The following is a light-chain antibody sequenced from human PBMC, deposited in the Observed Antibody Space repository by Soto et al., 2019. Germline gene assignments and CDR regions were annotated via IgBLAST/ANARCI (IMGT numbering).Light chain of an antibody. Sequence: EAVFTHSLGTVSLSAGARAILSCSARQTIRSNYLAWYRQTPGQAPRLLIYGASNRATGIADRFSGSGSGTDFTLSISRLEPEDFALYYCQQYGSSPWTFGQGTKVEIK. CDR3: QQYGSSPWT. CDR2: GAS. CDR1: QTIRSNY. J-gene: IGKJ1*01. V-gene: IGKV3-20*01.